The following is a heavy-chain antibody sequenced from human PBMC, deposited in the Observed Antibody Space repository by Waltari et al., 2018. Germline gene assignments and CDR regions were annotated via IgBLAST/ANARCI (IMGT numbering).Heavy chain of an antibody. CDR3: VRGGLTSSWYWIF. V-gene: IGHV3-7*01. J-gene: IGHJ4*02. D-gene: IGHD6-13*01. CDR2: IKRDGSEQ. CDR1: GFPVSTFW. Sequence: EVQLVESGGGLVQPGDSLRPYGAPSGFPVSTFWMGWVRQAPGKGLEWVANIKRDGSEQYYLDSVKGRFTVSRDNAKSSLYLQMNSLRAEDTAIYYCVRGGLTSSWYWIFWGQGTPVTVSS.